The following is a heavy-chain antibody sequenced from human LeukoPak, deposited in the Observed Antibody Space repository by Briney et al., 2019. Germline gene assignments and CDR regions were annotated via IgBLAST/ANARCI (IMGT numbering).Heavy chain of an antibody. CDR3: AKDLWQWLAIDY. CDR1: GFTFDDYA. CDR2: ISGDAGAT. D-gene: IGHD6-19*01. Sequence: GGSLRPSCAASGFTFDDYAMHWVRQAPGKRLEWVSLISGDAGATYYADSVKGRFTISRDSSKNTLYLQMNSLRAEDTAVYYCAKDLWQWLAIDYWGQGTLVTVSS. J-gene: IGHJ4*02. V-gene: IGHV3-43*02.